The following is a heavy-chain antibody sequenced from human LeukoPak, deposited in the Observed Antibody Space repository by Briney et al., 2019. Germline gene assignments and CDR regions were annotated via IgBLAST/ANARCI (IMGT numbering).Heavy chain of an antibody. D-gene: IGHD2-2*01. V-gene: IGHV1-18*01. Sequence: ASVKVSCKASGYTFTSYGISWVRQAPGQGLEWMGWISAYNGNTNYAQKLQGRVTMTTDTCTSTAYMELRSLRSDDTAVYYCARDNIVVVPAAIDYWGQGTLVTVSS. CDR3: ARDNIVVVPAAIDY. CDR1: GYTFTSYG. CDR2: ISAYNGNT. J-gene: IGHJ4*02.